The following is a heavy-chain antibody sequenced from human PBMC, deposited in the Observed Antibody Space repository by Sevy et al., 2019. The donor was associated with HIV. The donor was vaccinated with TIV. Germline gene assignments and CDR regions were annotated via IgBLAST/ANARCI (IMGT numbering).Heavy chain of an antibody. CDR3: ARLYSSSSGRGLDN. J-gene: IGHJ4*02. V-gene: IGHV3-7*01. Sequence: GGSLRLSCAASGFTFGSYWMTWVRQAPGKGLEWVANIKEDGSGRVYVDSVRGRFTVSRDNAKKTLYLQRNNLRGEDTALYYCARLYSSSSGRGLDNWGQGALVTVSS. D-gene: IGHD6-6*01. CDR1: GFTFGSYW. CDR2: IKEDGSGR.